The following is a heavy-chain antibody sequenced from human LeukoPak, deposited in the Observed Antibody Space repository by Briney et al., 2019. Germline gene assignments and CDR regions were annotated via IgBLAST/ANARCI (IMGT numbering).Heavy chain of an antibody. V-gene: IGHV5-51*01. Sequence: GESLQISCKGSGYSFTNYWIGWVRQMPGKGLEWMGIIYPGDSDTRYSPSFQGQVTISADKSISTAYLQWSSLKASDTAMYYCARHLHGNNWYSDYWGQGTLVTVSS. CDR1: GYSFTNYW. CDR2: IYPGDSDT. J-gene: IGHJ4*02. D-gene: IGHD1-1*01. CDR3: ARHLHGNNWYSDY.